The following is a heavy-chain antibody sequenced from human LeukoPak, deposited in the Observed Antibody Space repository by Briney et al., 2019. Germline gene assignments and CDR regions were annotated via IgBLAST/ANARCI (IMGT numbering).Heavy chain of an antibody. CDR3: AKDPYKVVVAAQGFDP. J-gene: IGHJ5*02. CDR2: ISGSCGST. D-gene: IGHD2-15*01. CDR1: GFTFSSYA. V-gene: IGHV3-23*01. Sequence: GGSLRLSCAASGFTFSSYAMSWVRQAPGKGLEWVSAISGSCGSTYYADSVKGRFTISRDNSKNTLYLQMNSLRAEDTAVYYCAKDPYKVVVAAQGFDPWGQGTLVTISS.